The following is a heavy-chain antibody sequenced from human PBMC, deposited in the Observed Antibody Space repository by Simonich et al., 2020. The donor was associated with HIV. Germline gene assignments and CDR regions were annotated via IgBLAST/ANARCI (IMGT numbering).Heavy chain of an antibody. J-gene: IGHJ5*02. D-gene: IGHD3-22*01. V-gene: IGHV4-59*01. CDR2: IYYNGST. CDR3: ARHYYDSSGYYSGIDP. CDR1: GGSISRYY. Sequence: QVQLQESCPGLVKPSETLSLTCTVSGGSISRYYWSWIRQPPGKGLEWIGYIYYNGSTNYNPSLKRRVTISVNTSKNQFSLKLSSVTAADTAVYYCARHYYDSSGYYSGIDPWGHGTLVTVSS.